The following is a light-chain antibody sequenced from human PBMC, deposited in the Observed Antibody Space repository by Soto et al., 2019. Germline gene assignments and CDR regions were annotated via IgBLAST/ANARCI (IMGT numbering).Light chain of an antibody. V-gene: IGLV1-51*01. J-gene: IGLJ3*02. CDR2: NNN. Sequence: QSVLKQPPSVSAAPGQKVTISCSGSRSNIGNNYVAWYQQFPGTVPKLLIYNNNGRPSGTPDRFSGSASGTSATLTITGLQTGDEADYFCVTWDTSLRTGVIGGGTKLTVL. CDR1: RSNIGNNY. CDR3: VTWDTSLRTGV.